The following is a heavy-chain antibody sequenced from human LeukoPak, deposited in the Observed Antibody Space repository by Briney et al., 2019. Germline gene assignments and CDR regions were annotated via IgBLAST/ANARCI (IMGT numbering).Heavy chain of an antibody. V-gene: IGHV4-4*02. CDR1: GGSISSSNW. Sequence: PSETLSLTCAVSGGSISSSNWWSWVRQPPGKGLEWIGVIYHSGSTNYNPSLKSRVTISVDKSKNQFSLKLSSVTAADTAVYYCARGLWSGYHNWFDPWGQGTLVTVSS. CDR2: IYHSGST. CDR3: ARGLWSGYHNWFDP. J-gene: IGHJ5*02. D-gene: IGHD3-3*01.